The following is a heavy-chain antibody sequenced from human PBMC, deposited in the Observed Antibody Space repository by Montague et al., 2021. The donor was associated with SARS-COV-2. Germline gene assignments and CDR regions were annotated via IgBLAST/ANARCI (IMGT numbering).Heavy chain of an antibody. CDR3: ARAEYCSGGSCGYYYYGMDV. CDR1: GYTFTNYD. Sequence: SVKVSCKASGYTFTNYDINWVRQAPGQGLEWMGWMNPNNDNRGYTQKFEGRVTMTRNTSISTAYMELSSLRSEVTAVYYCARAEYCSGGSCGYYYYGMDVWGQGTSVTVSS. J-gene: IGHJ6*02. CDR2: MNPNNDNR. D-gene: IGHD2-15*01. V-gene: IGHV1-8*01.